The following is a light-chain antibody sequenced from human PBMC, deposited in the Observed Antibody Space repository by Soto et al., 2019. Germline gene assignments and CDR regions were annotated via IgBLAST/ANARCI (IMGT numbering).Light chain of an antibody. Sequence: EVVLTQSPGTLSLSPGERATLSCRASQSVSSPYLAWYQQRPGQAPRLLIYGTSTRATGIPDRFSGSGSGTDFTLTITRLEPEDFAVYYCHQYGYSPRTFGQGTKV. V-gene: IGKV3-20*01. J-gene: IGKJ1*01. CDR2: GTS. CDR1: QSVSSPY. CDR3: HQYGYSPRT.